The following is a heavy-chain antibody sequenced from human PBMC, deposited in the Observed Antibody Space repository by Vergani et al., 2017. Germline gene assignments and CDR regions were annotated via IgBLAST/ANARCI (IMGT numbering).Heavy chain of an antibody. CDR2: IKNTGDST. J-gene: IGHJ4*02. Sequence: EVQLLQSEGAVVQPGGSLRLSCVASGFTFSSHAMSWVRQGHGQGLEWVSSIKNTGDSTHYAYSVKGRFTISRDNSKNTLYLQINSLRVEDTAVYYCGRGSDNYNWGQGTLVTVSS. D-gene: IGHD5-24*01. V-gene: IGHV3-23*01. CDR1: GFTFSSHA. CDR3: GRGSDNYN.